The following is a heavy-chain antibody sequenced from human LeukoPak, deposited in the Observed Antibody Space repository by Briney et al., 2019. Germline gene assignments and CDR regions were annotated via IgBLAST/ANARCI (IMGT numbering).Heavy chain of an antibody. Sequence: GASVTVSCTASGYTFTSYYMHWVRQAPGQGLEWMGWINTNTGNPTYAQGFTGRFVFSLDTSVSTAYLQISSLKAEDTAVYYCARGFLEWLYDYWGQGTLVTVSS. D-gene: IGHD3-3*01. J-gene: IGHJ4*02. CDR1: GYTFTSYY. V-gene: IGHV7-4-1*02. CDR2: INTNTGNP. CDR3: ARGFLEWLYDY.